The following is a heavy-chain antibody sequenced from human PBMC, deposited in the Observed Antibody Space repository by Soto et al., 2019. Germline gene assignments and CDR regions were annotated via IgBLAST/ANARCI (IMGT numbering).Heavy chain of an antibody. D-gene: IGHD3-10*01. CDR3: AGSGSGSYYYYGMDV. CDR2: INAGNGNT. V-gene: IGHV1-3*01. Sequence: QVQLVQSGAEVKKPGASVKVSCKASGYTFTSYAMHWVRQAPGQRLEWMGWINAGNGNTKYSQKFQGRVTITRDTSASTAYMELSSLRSEDTAVYYCAGSGSGSYYYYGMDVWGQGTTVTVSS. J-gene: IGHJ6*02. CDR1: GYTFTSYA.